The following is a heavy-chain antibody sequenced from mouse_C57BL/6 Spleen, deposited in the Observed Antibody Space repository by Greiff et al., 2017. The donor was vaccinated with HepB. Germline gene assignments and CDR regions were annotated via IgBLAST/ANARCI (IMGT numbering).Heavy chain of an antibody. CDR1: GYTFTSYW. V-gene: IGHV1-64*01. CDR2: IHPNSGST. Sequence: QVQLQQPGAELVKPGASVKLSCKASGYTFTSYWMHWVKQRPGQGLEWIGMIHPNSGSTNYNEKFKSKATLTVDKSSSTAYMQLSSLTSEDSAVSYCARSSLRSYAMDYWGQGTSVTVSS. D-gene: IGHD1-1*01. CDR3: ARSSLRSYAMDY. J-gene: IGHJ4*01.